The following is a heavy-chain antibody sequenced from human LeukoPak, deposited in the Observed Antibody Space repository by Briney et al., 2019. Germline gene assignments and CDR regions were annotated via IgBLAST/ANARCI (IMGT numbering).Heavy chain of an antibody. CDR3: ARITDPDYRSGWSGADY. D-gene: IGHD6-19*01. CDR1: GGSLGNYY. J-gene: IGHJ4*02. Sequence: PSETLSLTCTVSGGSLGNYYWSWIRQPAGKGLERIGRIYPTGHTHYNPSLKSRVTMSVDTSKNQFSLKMTSLTAADTAVYYCARITDPDYRSGWSGADYWGRGTQVTVSA. CDR2: IYPTGHT. V-gene: IGHV4-4*07.